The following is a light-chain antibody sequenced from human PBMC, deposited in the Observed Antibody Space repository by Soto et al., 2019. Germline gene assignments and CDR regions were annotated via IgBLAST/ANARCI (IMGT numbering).Light chain of an antibody. Sequence: QSVLTQPPSVSGAPGQGVPIPGTGSTSNMGAGYDVNGYQQLPGTAPKLLIYGNPNRPSGVPDRFSGSKSGTSASLAITGLQAEDEADYYCQSYDSSLSGDVVFGGGTKVTVL. V-gene: IGLV1-40*01. J-gene: IGLJ2*01. CDR3: QSYDSSLSGDVV. CDR1: TSNMGAGYD. CDR2: GNP.